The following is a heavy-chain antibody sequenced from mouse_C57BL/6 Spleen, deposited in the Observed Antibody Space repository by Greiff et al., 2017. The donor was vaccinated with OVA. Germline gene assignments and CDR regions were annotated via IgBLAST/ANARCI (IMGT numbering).Heavy chain of an antibody. CDR2: IYPSDSET. CDR3: ASNYDYSFAY. J-gene: IGHJ3*01. CDR1: GYTFTSYW. D-gene: IGHD2-4*01. Sequence: QVQLQQPGAELVRPGSSVKLSCKASGYTFTSYWMDWVKQRPGQGLEWIGNIYPSDSETHYNQKFKDKATLTVDKSSSTAYMQLSSLTSEDSAVYDCASNYDYSFAYWGQGTLVTVSA. V-gene: IGHV1-61*01.